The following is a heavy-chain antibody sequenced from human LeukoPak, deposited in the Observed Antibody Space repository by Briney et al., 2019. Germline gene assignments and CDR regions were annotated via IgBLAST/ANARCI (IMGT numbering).Heavy chain of an antibody. CDR2: INHSGST. D-gene: IGHD3-10*01. J-gene: IGHJ6*02. Sequence: SETLSLTCAVYGGSFSGFYWSWLRQPPGQGLEWIGEINHSGSTNYNPSLKSRVTISVDTSKNQFSLKLSSVTAADTAVYYCAAGRPYYYYYYGMDVWGQGTTVTVSS. V-gene: IGHV4-34*01. CDR1: GGSFSGFY. CDR3: AAGRPYYYYYYGMDV.